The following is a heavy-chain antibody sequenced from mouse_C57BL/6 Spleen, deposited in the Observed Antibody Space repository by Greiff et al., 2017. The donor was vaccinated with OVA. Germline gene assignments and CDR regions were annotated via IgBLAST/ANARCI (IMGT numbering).Heavy chain of an antibody. Sequence: QVQLQQSGAELVKPGASVKMSCKASGYTFTSYWITWVKQRPGQGLEWIGDIYPSSGSTNYNEKFKSRATLTVDTSSSTAYMQLSSLTSEDSAVYYCARNWDHYFDYWGQGTTLTVSS. D-gene: IGHD4-1*01. V-gene: IGHV1-55*01. CDR1: GYTFTSYW. CDR2: IYPSSGST. CDR3: ARNWDHYFDY. J-gene: IGHJ2*01.